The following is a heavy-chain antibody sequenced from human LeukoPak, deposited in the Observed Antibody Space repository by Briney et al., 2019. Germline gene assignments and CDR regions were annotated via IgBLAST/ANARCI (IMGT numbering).Heavy chain of an antibody. V-gene: IGHV3-74*01. CDR2: INTYGSSS. CDR3: AKGHSIGYGVDV. D-gene: IGHD4-11*01. J-gene: IGHJ6*02. CDR1: GFXFSSYW. Sequence: PGGSLRLSCAASGFXFSSYWIHWVRQAPGKGLVWVSRINTYGSSSNYADSVKGRFTISRDNAMHTLYLQMNSLRAEDTAVYYCAKGHSIGYGVDVWGLGTTVIVSS.